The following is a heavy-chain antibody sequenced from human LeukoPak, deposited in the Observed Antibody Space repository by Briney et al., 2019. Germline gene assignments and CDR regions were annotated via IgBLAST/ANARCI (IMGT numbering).Heavy chain of an antibody. CDR1: GGSISSSSYY. CDR3: STSRGTSYYFDY. D-gene: IGHD1-26*01. CDR2: IYYSGST. Sequence: SETLSLTCPVSGGSISSSSYYCGWIRQPPGKGLEWIGTIYYSGSTYYSPSLKSRVTISVDTSNNQFSLKLSSVTAADTALYYCSTSRGTSYYFDYWGLGTLVTVSS. V-gene: IGHV4-39*01. J-gene: IGHJ4*02.